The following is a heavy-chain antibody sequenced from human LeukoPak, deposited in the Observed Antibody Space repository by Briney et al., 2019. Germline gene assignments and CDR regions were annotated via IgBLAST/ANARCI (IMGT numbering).Heavy chain of an antibody. J-gene: IGHJ4*02. V-gene: IGHV3-66*02. CDR2: IYSGGST. Sequence: GGSLRLSCAASGFTVSSNYMSWVRQGPGKGLEGVSVIYSGGSTYYADPVKGRFTISRDNSKNTLYLQMNSLRAEDTAVYYCARDNKGSYSSDYWGQGTLVTVSS. CDR1: GFTVSSNY. CDR3: ARDNKGSYSSDY. D-gene: IGHD1-26*01.